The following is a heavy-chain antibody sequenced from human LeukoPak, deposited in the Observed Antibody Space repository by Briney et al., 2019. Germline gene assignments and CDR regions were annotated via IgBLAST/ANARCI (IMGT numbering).Heavy chain of an antibody. J-gene: IGHJ6*03. D-gene: IGHD3-9*01. CDR1: GGSISSYY. V-gene: IGHV4-59*12. Sequence: PSETLSLTCTVSGGSISSYYWSWIRQPPGKGLEWIGYIYYSGSTNYNPSLKSRVTISVDTSKNQFSLKLSSVTAADTAVYYCARGPRYFDWLLWRDYYMDVWGKGTTVTVSS. CDR2: IYYSGST. CDR3: ARGPRYFDWLLWRDYYMDV.